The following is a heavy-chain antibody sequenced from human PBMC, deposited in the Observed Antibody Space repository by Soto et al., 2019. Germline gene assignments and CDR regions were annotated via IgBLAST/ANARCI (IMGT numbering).Heavy chain of an antibody. J-gene: IGHJ3*01. Sequence: QVQLVESGGGLVRPGGSLRLSCAASGFTFSTFYMNWFRQAPGKGLEWVSFLSSESTFISYADSVKGRFTISRDNSKKSLFLQMDSLRVEDTAVYYCARVRSGTYNAFDLWGQGTVVTVSS. D-gene: IGHD1-26*01. CDR1: GFTFSTFY. CDR2: LSSESTFI. V-gene: IGHV3-11*06. CDR3: ARVRSGTYNAFDL.